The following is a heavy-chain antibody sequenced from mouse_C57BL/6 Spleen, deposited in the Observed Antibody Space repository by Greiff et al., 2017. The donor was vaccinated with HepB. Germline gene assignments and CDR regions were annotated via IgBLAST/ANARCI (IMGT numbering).Heavy chain of an antibody. D-gene: IGHD1-1*01. J-gene: IGHJ1*03. Sequence: VQLQQSGPELVKPGASVKISCKASGYAFSSSWMNWVKQRPGKGLEWIGRIYPGDGDTNYNGKFKGKATLTADNSSSTAYMQLSSLTSEDSAVYFCASPTTVVATRYFDVWGTGTTVTVSS. CDR1: GYAFSSSW. CDR2: IYPGDGDT. CDR3: ASPTTVVATRYFDV. V-gene: IGHV1-82*01.